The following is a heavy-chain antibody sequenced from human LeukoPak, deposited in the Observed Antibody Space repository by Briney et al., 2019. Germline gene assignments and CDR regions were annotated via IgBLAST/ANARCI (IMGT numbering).Heavy chain of an antibody. J-gene: IGHJ3*02. V-gene: IGHV4-39*07. CDR1: GGSISSSSYY. D-gene: IGHD4-17*01. CDR3: ARVSTTVTDDAFDI. Sequence: SETLSLTCTVSGGSISSSSYYWGWSRQPPGKGLVWSGSIYYSGSTYYNPSLKSRVTISVDTSKNQFSLKLSSVTAADTAVYYCARVSTTVTDDAFDIWGQGTMVTVSS. CDR2: IYYSGST.